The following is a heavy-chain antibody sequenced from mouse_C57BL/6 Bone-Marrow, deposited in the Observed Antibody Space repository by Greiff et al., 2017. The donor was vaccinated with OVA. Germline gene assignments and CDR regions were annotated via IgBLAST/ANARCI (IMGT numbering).Heavy chain of an antibody. CDR1: GFTFSDYG. J-gene: IGHJ1*03. V-gene: IGHV5-15*01. CDR2: ISNLAYSI. Sequence: EVHLVESGGGLVQPGGSLKLSCAASGFTFSDYGMAWVRQAPRKGPEWVAFISNLAYSIYYADTVTGRFTISRENAKNTLYLEMSSLRSEDTAMYYCARTYYYGSSYWYFYVWGTGTTVTVSS. D-gene: IGHD1-1*01. CDR3: ARTYYYGSSYWYFYV.